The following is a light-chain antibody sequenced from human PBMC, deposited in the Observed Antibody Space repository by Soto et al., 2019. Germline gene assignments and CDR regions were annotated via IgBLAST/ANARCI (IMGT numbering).Light chain of an antibody. CDR2: SAS. V-gene: IGKV1D-12*01. CDR3: QKADTFPIN. J-gene: IGKJ5*01. CDR1: QCISRS. Sequence: DIQITHSPSSVSASVVDRVTITFQASQCISRSLAWYQQKPGKAPKLLIYSASSLQSGVPSRFSGSGFGTDFTLTISSLQPEDFATYYCQKADTFPINFGQGTRLEIK.